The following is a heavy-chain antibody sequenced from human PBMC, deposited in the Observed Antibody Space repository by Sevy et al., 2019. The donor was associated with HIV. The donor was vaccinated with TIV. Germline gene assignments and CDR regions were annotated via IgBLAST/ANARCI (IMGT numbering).Heavy chain of an antibody. V-gene: IGHV3-7*03. D-gene: IGHD3-9*01. Sequence: GGSLRLSCAASGFTFSSYWMSWVRQAPGKGLEWVANIKQDGSEKYYVDSVKGRFTISRDNAKNSLYLQMNSLRAEDTAVYYCARDQEGYFDWFSMGYFDYWGQGTLVTVSS. CDR3: ARDQEGYFDWFSMGYFDY. CDR2: IKQDGSEK. CDR1: GFTFSSYW. J-gene: IGHJ4*02.